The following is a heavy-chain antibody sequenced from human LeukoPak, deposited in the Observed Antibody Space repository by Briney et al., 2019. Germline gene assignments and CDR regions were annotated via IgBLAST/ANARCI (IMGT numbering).Heavy chain of an antibody. CDR2: IWYDGSNK. J-gene: IGHJ4*02. CDR1: GFTFSSYG. CDR3: ARDGYCSSTSCYIGSGYFDY. Sequence: GGSLRLSCAASGFTFSSYGMHWVRQAPGKGLEWVAVIWYDGSNKYYADSVKGRFTISRDNSKYTLYLQMNSLRAEDTAVYYCARDGYCSSTSCYIGSGYFDYWGQGTLVTVSS. D-gene: IGHD2-2*03. V-gene: IGHV3-33*01.